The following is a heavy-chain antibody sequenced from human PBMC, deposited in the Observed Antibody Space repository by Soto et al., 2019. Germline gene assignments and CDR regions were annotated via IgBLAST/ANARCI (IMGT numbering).Heavy chain of an antibody. CDR2: ISYDATKK. D-gene: IGHD2-21*01. CDR1: GFVSNDYD. V-gene: IGHV3-30*03. Sequence: QVQLAESGGGVVQPGRSLRLSCATSGFVSNDYDIHWVRQAPGKGLAWLSSISYDATKKFYAESVKGRFTISRDNSKNTLSLQLNSLGAEDTAVYYCSRGIKGGLDAWGPGTLVTVSS. J-gene: IGHJ5*02. CDR3: SRGIKGGLDA.